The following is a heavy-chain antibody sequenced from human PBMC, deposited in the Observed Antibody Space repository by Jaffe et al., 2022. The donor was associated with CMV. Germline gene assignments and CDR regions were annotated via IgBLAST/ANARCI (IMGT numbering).Heavy chain of an antibody. CDR3: ARGGYCSGGSCYSLYYYYYYMDV. D-gene: IGHD2-15*01. Sequence: QVQLQESGPGLVKPSETLSLTCTVSGGSISSYYWSWIRQPPGKGLEWIGYIYYSGSTNYNPSLKSRVTISVDTSKNQFSLKLSSVTAADTAVYYCARGGYCSGGSCYSLYYYYYYMDVWGKGTTVTVSS. V-gene: IGHV4-59*01. CDR2: IYYSGST. CDR1: GGSISSYY. J-gene: IGHJ6*03.